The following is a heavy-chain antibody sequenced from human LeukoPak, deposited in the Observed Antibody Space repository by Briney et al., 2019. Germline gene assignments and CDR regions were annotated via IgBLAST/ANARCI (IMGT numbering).Heavy chain of an antibody. J-gene: IGHJ1*01. CDR2: INTNTGNP. V-gene: IGHV7-4-1*02. CDR1: GYTLTAYG. CDR3: ARDGLYCTGGSCYSN. D-gene: IGHD2-15*01. Sequence: ASVKVSCKASGYTLTAYGINWVRQAPGQGLEWMGWINTNTGNPMYAQGFTGRFVFSLDTSVSTAYLQISSLKTEDTAVYYCARDGLYCTGGSCYSNWGQGTLVTVSS.